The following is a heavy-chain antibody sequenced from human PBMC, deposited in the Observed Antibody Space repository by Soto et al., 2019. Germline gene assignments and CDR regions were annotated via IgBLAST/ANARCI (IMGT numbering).Heavy chain of an antibody. Sequence: ASLKVSCEASGYTFTSYGISCVRQAPGQGLKGMGWISAYNGNTNYAQKLQGRVTMTTDTSTSTAYMELRSVICDDTAVCYCARVGNLARGWYSSCYCDYWGQGTLVTVSS. V-gene: IGHV1-18*01. CDR1: GYTFTSYG. CDR3: ARVGNLARGWYSSCYCDY. J-gene: IGHJ4*02. D-gene: IGHD6-19*01. CDR2: ISAYNGNT.